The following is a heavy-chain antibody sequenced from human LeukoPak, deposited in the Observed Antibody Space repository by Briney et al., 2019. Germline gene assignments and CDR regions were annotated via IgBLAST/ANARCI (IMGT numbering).Heavy chain of an antibody. D-gene: IGHD3-22*01. J-gene: IGHJ6*03. CDR3: ARDTETYYYDSSVYMDV. CDR2: IGSSSSTI. CDR1: GFTFSSYS. Sequence: GGSLRLSXAASGFTFSSYSMNWVRQAPGKGLEWVSYIGSSSSTIYYADSVKGRFTISRDNAKNSLYLQMNSLRAEDTAVYYCARDTETYYYDSSVYMDVWGKGTTVTVSS. V-gene: IGHV3-48*01.